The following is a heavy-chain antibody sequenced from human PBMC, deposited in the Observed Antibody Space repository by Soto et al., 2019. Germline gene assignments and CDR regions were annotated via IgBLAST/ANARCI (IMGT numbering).Heavy chain of an antibody. CDR3: ARQPTTGDTDLWFDP. CDR2: IFYSGST. CDR1: GGSISTSRSY. V-gene: IGHV4-39*01. Sequence: QLHLLESCPGLVKASETLSLTCSVSGGSISTSRSYCACIRQPPGKGPEWLANIFYSGSTFYNPSLASRGSVSVATSKKEFSLKLRSVTAADTAVYYCARQPTTGDTDLWFDPWGQGTLVTVSS. D-gene: IGHD2-21*01. J-gene: IGHJ5*02.